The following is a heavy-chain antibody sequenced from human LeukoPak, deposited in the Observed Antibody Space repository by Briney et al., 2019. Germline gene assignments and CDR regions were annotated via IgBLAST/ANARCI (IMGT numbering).Heavy chain of an antibody. CDR2: IKQDGSEK. CDR1: GFTFSSYW. CDR3: AREAPDSSGWD. Sequence: GGSLRLSCAASGFTFSSYWMSWVRQAPGKGLEWVANIKQDGSEKYYVDAVKGRFTISRDNDKNSLYLQMNSLRAEDTAVYYCAREAPDSSGWDWGQGTLVTVSS. J-gene: IGHJ4*02. V-gene: IGHV3-7*01. D-gene: IGHD6-19*01.